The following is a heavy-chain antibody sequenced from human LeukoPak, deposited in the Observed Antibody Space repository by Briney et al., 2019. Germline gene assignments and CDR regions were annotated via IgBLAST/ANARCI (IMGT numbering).Heavy chain of an antibody. Sequence: SVKVSCKASGGTFSNYAFSWVRQAPGQGLEWMGRIIPIVEIADYAQKFQGRVTITADKSTSTAYMELSSLRSEDTAVYYCARGGGIVVVPAAIENWFDPWGQGTLVTVSS. V-gene: IGHV1-69*04. CDR3: ARGGGIVVVPAAIENWFDP. J-gene: IGHJ5*02. D-gene: IGHD2-2*01. CDR1: GGTFSNYA. CDR2: IIPIVEIA.